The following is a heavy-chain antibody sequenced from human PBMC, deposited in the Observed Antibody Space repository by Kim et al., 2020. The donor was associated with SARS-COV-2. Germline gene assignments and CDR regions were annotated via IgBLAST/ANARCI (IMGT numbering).Heavy chain of an antibody. CDR3: ARQPPTVAGTLEEYYFDY. CDR1: GYSFTSYW. CDR2: IDPSDSYT. V-gene: IGHV5-10-1*01. D-gene: IGHD6-19*01. Sequence: GESLKISCKGSGYSFTSYWISWVRQMPGKGLEWMGRIDPSDSYTNYSPSFQGHVTISADKSISTAYLQWSSLKASDTAMYYCARQPPTVAGTLEEYYFDYWGQGTLVTVSS. J-gene: IGHJ4*02.